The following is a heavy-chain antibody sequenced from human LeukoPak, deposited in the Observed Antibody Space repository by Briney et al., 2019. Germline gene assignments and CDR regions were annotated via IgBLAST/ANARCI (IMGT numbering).Heavy chain of an antibody. V-gene: IGHV3-23*01. CDR1: GFTFSSYA. CDR3: VNRAAAGPLRGGNY. J-gene: IGHJ4*02. D-gene: IGHD6-13*01. Sequence: PGGSLRLSCAASGFTFSSYAMSWVRQAPGKGLEWVSAIDSSGDYTYYADSVQGRFTISRDNSKNTLYLQMNSLRAEDTAVYYCVNRAAAGPLRGGNYWGQGTLVTVSS. CDR2: IDSSGDYT.